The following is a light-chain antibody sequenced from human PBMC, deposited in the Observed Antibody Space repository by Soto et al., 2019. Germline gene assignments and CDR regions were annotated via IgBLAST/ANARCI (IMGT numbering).Light chain of an antibody. J-gene: IGKJ4*01. Sequence: EIVMTQSPATLSVSPGERATLSCRASQSVNLNLAWYQQKPGQAPRLLIYGASIRATGIPARFNGSGAGTEFTLTITSLQSEDSAIYYCQQCNSWPPFTFGGGTAVESK. CDR1: QSVNLN. CDR3: QQCNSWPPFT. CDR2: GAS. V-gene: IGKV3-15*01.